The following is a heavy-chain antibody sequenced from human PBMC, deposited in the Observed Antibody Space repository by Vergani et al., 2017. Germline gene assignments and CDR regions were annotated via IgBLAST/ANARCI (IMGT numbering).Heavy chain of an antibody. Sequence: QVQLQQWGAGLLKPSENLSLTCAVYGGSFSGYYWSWIRQPPGKGLEWIGEINQSGSTKYNPSLKSRVTISVYTSQNQFSLKLSSVTAADTAVYYCASNGYYCLDYWGRGTLVTVSS. D-gene: IGHD3-22*01. V-gene: IGHV4-34*01. CDR1: GGSFSGYY. CDR3: ASNGYYCLDY. J-gene: IGHJ4*02. CDR2: INQSGST.